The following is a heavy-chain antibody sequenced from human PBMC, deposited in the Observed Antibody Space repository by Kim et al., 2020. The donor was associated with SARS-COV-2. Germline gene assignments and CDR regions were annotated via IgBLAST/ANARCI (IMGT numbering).Heavy chain of an antibody. J-gene: IGHJ4*02. Sequence: GGSLRLSCAASGFTFSSYWMHWVRQAPGKGLVWVSRINSDGSNTDYADSVRGRFTISRDNAKNTLYLQMNSLRAEDTAVYYCAREASRVTADYWGQGTLVTVSS. CDR3: AREASRVTADY. CDR2: INSDGSNT. D-gene: IGHD4-17*01. V-gene: IGHV3-74*01. CDR1: GFTFSSYW.